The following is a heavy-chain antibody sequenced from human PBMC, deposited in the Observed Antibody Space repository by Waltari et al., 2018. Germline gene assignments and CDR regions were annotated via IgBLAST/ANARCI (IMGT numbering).Heavy chain of an antibody. J-gene: IGHJ3*02. CDR2: INHSRST. Sequence: QVQLKQWGAGLLKPSETLSLTCAVYGGSFSNYYWSWIRQPPGKGLEWIGEINHSRSTNYNPSLKSRVTISVDTSKTQFSLKLSSVTAADTAVYYCARRYTDIVVVVAATDDAFDIWGQGTMVTVSS. D-gene: IGHD2-15*01. V-gene: IGHV4-34*01. CDR1: GGSFSNYY. CDR3: ARRYTDIVVVVAATDDAFDI.